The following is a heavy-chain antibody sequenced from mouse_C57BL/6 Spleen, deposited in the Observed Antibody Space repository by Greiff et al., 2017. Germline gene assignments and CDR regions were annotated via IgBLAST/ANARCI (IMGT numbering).Heavy chain of an antibody. CDR3: AREGNYYGTRGYFDV. Sequence: VQLQQSGAELVRPGASVKLSCKASGYTFTDYYINWVKQRPGQGLEWIARIYPGSGNTYYNEKFKGKATLTAEKSSSTAYMQLSSLTSEDSAVYFCAREGNYYGTRGYFDVWGTGTTVTVSS. D-gene: IGHD1-1*01. CDR2: IYPGSGNT. V-gene: IGHV1-76*01. CDR1: GYTFTDYY. J-gene: IGHJ1*03.